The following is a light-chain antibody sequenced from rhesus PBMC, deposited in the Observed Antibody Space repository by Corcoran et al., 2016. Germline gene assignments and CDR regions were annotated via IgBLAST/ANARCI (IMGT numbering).Light chain of an antibody. Sequence: DIQMTQSPSSLSASVGDRVTITCRASQGIRTSLNWYQQKPGKAPQLLIYSANRLQSGVPSRFSGSGSGTEFTCTISSLQPEDFATYYCQQHYTLRSFGQGTKVESK. V-gene: IGKV1-32*01. CDR3: QQHYTLRS. CDR2: SAN. CDR1: QGIRTS. J-gene: IGKJ1*01.